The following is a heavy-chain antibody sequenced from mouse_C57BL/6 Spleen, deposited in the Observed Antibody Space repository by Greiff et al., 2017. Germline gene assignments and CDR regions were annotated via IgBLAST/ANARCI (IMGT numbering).Heavy chain of an antibody. J-gene: IGHJ4*01. V-gene: IGHV5-17*01. CDR2: ISSGSSTI. Sequence: EVHLVESGGGLVKPGGSLKLSCAASGFTFSDYGMHWVRQAPEKGLEWVAYISSGSSTIYYADTVKGRFTISRDNAKNTLFLQMTSLRSEDTAMYYCARDYDYDGRDYYAMDYWGQGTSVTVSS. D-gene: IGHD2-4*01. CDR1: GFTFSDYG. CDR3: ARDYDYDGRDYYAMDY.